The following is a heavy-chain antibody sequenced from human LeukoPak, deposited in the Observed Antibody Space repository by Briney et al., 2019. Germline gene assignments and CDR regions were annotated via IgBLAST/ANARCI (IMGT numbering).Heavy chain of an antibody. CDR1: GFTVSSNY. V-gene: IGHV3-66*01. D-gene: IGHD6-13*01. J-gene: IGHJ4*02. CDR3: ARVSTSSSWYYFDY. CDR2: IYSGGST. Sequence: GGSLSLSCAASGFTVSSNYMSWVRQAPGKGLEWVSVIYSGGSTYYADSVKGRFTISRDNSKNTLHLQMNSLRAEDTAVYYCARVSTSSSWYYFDYWGQGTLVTFSS.